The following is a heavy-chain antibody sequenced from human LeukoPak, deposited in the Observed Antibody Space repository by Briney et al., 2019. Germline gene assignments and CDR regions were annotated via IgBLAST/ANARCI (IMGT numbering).Heavy chain of an antibody. V-gene: IGHV1-46*01. CDR1: GYTFTSYY. D-gene: IGHD3-16*01. CDR2: INPSGGST. CDR3: ARVPPRGDFDY. Sequence: ASVKVSCKASGYTFTSYYMHWVRQAPGQGLEWMGIINPSGGSTSYAQKFQGRVTMTRDMSTSTVYMELSSLRSEDTAVYYCARVPPRGDFDYWGQGTLVTVSS. J-gene: IGHJ4*02.